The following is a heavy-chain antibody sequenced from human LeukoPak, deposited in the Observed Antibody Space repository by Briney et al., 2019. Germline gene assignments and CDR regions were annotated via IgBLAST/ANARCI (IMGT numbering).Heavy chain of an antibody. D-gene: IGHD5-18*01. CDR1: GFTFSRYG. CDR2: VSGSGGST. J-gene: IGHJ4*02. Sequence: GGSLRLACAASGFTFSRYGMNWVRHAGGKGLEWVSVVSGSGGSTQSADSTKGRFTLSRDNSPNTLYLQMNSLRAEDTPAYYCATTIGGYNYRPSFDYWGQGTLVTVSS. CDR3: ATTIGGYNYRPSFDY. V-gene: IGHV3-23*01.